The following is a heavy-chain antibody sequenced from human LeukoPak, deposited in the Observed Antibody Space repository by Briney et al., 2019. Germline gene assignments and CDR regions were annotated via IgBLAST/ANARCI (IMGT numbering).Heavy chain of an antibody. CDR3: ARGVVPAAPPYYYGSGSYSL. CDR1: GFTFSSYW. J-gene: IGHJ4*02. V-gene: IGHV3-7*01. CDR2: IKQDGGEK. Sequence: GGSLRLSCAASGFTFSSYWMSWLGQAPGKGLAWVANIKQDGGEKYDVESVKSRFTISRDNAKNSLYLQMNSLRAEDTAVYYCARGVVPAAPPYYYGSGSYSLWGQGTLVTVSS. D-gene: IGHD3-10*01.